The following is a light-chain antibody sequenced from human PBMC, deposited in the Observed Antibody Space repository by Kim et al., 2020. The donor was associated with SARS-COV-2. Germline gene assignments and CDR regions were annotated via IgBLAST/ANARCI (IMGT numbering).Light chain of an antibody. Sequence: LSPGERATLSCRASQSVTSSYLAWYQQKPGQTPRLLIYGASSRATGIPDRFSGSVSGTDFTLTISRLEPEDFAVYYCQQYGDSPRFGGGTKVDIK. J-gene: IGKJ4*01. V-gene: IGKV3-20*01. CDR2: GAS. CDR3: QQYGDSPR. CDR1: QSVTSSY.